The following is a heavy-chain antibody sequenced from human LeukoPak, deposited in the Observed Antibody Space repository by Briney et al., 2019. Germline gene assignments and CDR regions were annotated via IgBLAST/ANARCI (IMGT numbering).Heavy chain of an antibody. CDR1: GGTLSSYT. Sequence: VASVRVSCKASGGTLSSYTISWVRQAPGQGLECMGRIIPILGIANYAQKFQGRVTITADKSTSTAYMELSSLRSEDTAVYYCARDYFRPTTAMDRWDVFDVWGEGTMVTVSS. CDR3: ARDYFRPTTAMDRWDVFDV. J-gene: IGHJ3*01. CDR2: IIPILGIA. V-gene: IGHV1-69*04. D-gene: IGHD5-18*01.